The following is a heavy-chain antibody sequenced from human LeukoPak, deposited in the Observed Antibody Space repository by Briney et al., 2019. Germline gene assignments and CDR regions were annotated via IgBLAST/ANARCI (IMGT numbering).Heavy chain of an antibody. Sequence: KPGGSLRLSCAAPGFTVSSNYMSWVRQAPGKGLEWVSVIYSGGSTYYADSVKGRFTISRDNSKNTLYLQMNSLGAEDTAVYYCSSQLLRSPGSARGVLDYWGQGTLVTVSS. CDR3: SSQLLRSPGSARGVLDY. J-gene: IGHJ4*02. CDR1: GFTVSSNY. V-gene: IGHV3-53*01. D-gene: IGHD3-10*01. CDR2: IYSGGST.